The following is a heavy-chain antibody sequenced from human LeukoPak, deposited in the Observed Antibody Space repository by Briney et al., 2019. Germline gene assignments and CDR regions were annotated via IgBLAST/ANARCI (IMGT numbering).Heavy chain of an antibody. CDR1: GFTFSSYV. CDR2: IWNDGSNK. J-gene: IGHJ3*02. CDR3: ASATGDNDAFDI. V-gene: IGHV3-33*01. Sequence: GGSLRLSCAASGFTFSSYVMHWVRQAPGKGLEWVAVIWNDGSNKYFADSVRGRFTISRDSSKNTLYLQMNSLRAEDTAVYYCASATGDNDAFDIWGQGTMVTVSS. D-gene: IGHD7-27*01.